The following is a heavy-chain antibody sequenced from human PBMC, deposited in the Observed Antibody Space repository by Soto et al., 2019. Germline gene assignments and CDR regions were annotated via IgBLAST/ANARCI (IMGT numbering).Heavy chain of an antibody. CDR2: ISYDESNK. Sequence: GGYLRLSCATSGFSFSSYAMHLVRQAPGKGLEWVALISYDESNKYYADSVKGRFSISGDNSNNMLYLQMDSLRTEDTAMYYCARAPPSSWQYDYWGQRTLVTVS. V-gene: IGHV3-30-3*01. CDR3: ARAPPSSWQYDY. CDR1: GFSFSSYA. J-gene: IGHJ4*02. D-gene: IGHD6-6*01.